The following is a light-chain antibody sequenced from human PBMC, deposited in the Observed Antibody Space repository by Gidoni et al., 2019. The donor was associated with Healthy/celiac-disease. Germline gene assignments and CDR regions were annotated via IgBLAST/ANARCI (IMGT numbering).Light chain of an antibody. Sequence: EIVMTQSPATLSVSPGERATLSCRASQSVSSNFAWYQQKPGQAPRLLIYGASTRATGIPARFSGSGSGTEFTLTISSLQSEDFAVYYGQQYNNWPPLTFGGGTKVEIK. V-gene: IGKV3-15*01. J-gene: IGKJ4*01. CDR2: GAS. CDR1: QSVSSN. CDR3: QQYNNWPPLT.